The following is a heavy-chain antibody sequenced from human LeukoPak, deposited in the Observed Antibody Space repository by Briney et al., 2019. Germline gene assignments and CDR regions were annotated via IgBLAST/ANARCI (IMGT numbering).Heavy chain of an antibody. CDR1: GYTFTSYG. CDR2: ISAYNGNT. Sequence: ASVKVSCKASGYTFTSYGISWVRQAPGQGLEWMGWISAYNGNTNYAQKLQGRVTMTRDTSTSTVYMELSSLRSEDTAVYYCAREVGAAAGTGDFDYWGQGTLVTVSS. J-gene: IGHJ4*02. V-gene: IGHV1-18*01. CDR3: AREVGAAAGTGDFDY. D-gene: IGHD6-13*01.